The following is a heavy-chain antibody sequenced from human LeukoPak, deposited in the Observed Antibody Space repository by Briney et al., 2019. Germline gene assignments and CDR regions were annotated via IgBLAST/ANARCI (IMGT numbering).Heavy chain of an antibody. CDR1: GYTFTSYY. J-gene: IGHJ6*02. Sequence: GASVKVSCKASGYTFTSYYMHWVRQAPGQGLEWMGWMNPNSGNTGYAQKFQGRVTVTRNTSISTAYMELSSLRSEDTAVYYCARVAMVRGVNGMDVWGQGTTVTVSS. D-gene: IGHD3-10*01. CDR3: ARVAMVRGVNGMDV. CDR2: MNPNSGNT. V-gene: IGHV1-8*02.